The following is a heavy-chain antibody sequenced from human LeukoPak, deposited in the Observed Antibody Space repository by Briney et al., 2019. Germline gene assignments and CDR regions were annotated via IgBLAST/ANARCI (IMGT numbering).Heavy chain of an antibody. CDR1: GGSSSGYY. D-gene: IGHD2-21*02. Sequence: SETLSLTCAVYGGSSSGYYWSWIRQPPGKGLEWIGEINHSGSTNYNPSLMSRVTISVDTSKNQFSLKLSSVTAADTAVYYCARGPEYCGGDCYNDYWGQGTLVTVSS. CDR2: INHSGST. CDR3: ARGPEYCGGDCYNDY. V-gene: IGHV4-34*01. J-gene: IGHJ4*02.